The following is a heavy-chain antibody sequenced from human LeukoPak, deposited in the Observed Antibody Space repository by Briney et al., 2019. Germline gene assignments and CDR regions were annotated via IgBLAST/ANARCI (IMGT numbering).Heavy chain of an antibody. D-gene: IGHD1-26*01. CDR3: AKDPRVGATTSRYFDY. Sequence: PGGSLRLSCAASGFTVSSNYMSWVRQAPGKGLEWVSAISGSGGSTYYADSVKGRFTISRDNSKNTLYLQMNSLRAEDTAVYYCAKDPRVGATTSRYFDYWGQGTLVTVSS. V-gene: IGHV3-23*01. CDR1: GFTVSSNY. J-gene: IGHJ4*02. CDR2: ISGSGGST.